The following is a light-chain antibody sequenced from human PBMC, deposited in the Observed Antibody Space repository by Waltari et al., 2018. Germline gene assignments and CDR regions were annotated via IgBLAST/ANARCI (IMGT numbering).Light chain of an antibody. CDR1: LTVLHNSNNKNY. V-gene: IGKV4-1*01. CDR3: QQYFSTPFT. CDR2: LAS. J-gene: IGKJ1*01. Sequence: DIVMTQSPDSLAVSLGERATINCKSSLTVLHNSNNKNYLAWYQQKPGQPPKLLFYLASARESGVPDRFSGRGSGTDFTLTISSLQAEDVAVYYCQQYFSTPFTFGQGTQVEIK.